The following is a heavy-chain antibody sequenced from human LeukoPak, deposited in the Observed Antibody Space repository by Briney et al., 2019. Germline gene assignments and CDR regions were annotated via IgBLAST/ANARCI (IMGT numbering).Heavy chain of an antibody. CDR1: GFTFSSYG. D-gene: IGHD6-13*01. CDR2: ISYDGSNK. V-gene: IGHV3-30*03. J-gene: IGHJ4*02. Sequence: GGSLRLSCSASGFTFSSYGMHWVRQAPGKGLEWVAVISYDGSNKYYADSVKGRFTISRDNSKNTLYLQMNSLRAEDTAVYYCASSLPRYSSSWYLFNYWGQGTLVTVSS. CDR3: ASSLPRYSSSWYLFNY.